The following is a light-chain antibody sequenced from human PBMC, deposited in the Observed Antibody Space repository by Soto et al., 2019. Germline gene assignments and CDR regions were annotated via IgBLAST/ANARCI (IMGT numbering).Light chain of an antibody. CDR1: QTISSW. Sequence: DIQMTQSPSTLSGSVGDRVTITCRASQTISSWLAWYQQKPGRAPKLLIYKASTLKSGVLSRFSGSGSGTEFTLTIRSLQLDDFAPYYCQIYNSYSEAFGQGTKV. CDR3: QIYNSYSEA. J-gene: IGKJ1*01. V-gene: IGKV1-5*03. CDR2: KAS.